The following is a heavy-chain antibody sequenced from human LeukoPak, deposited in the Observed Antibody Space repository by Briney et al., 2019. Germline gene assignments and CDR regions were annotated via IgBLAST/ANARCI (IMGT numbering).Heavy chain of an antibody. CDR3: TRIIVATKDY. J-gene: IGHJ4*02. CDR1: GSTFGDYA. Sequence: GGSLRLSCTGSGSTFGDYAMNWVRQAPGKGLEWVGFIRSKNYGGTTEYAASVKGRFTISRDDSKSIAYLQMNSLKTEDTAVYYCTRIIVATKDYWGQGTLVTVSP. D-gene: IGHD5-12*01. V-gene: IGHV3-49*04. CDR2: IRSKNYGGTT.